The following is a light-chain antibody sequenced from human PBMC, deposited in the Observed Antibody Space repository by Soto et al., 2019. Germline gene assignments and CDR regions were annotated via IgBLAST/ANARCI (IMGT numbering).Light chain of an antibody. Sequence: EIVMTQSPASLSVSPGERATLSCRASQSVSSNLAWYQQKPGQAPRLLIHSASTRATGIPVRFSGSGSGTELTRTSSGVQAEDFSVYYWQQYHHWAPVYTFGQGTKVEIK. CDR1: QSVSSN. CDR3: QQYHHWAPVYT. J-gene: IGKJ2*01. CDR2: SAS. V-gene: IGKV3-15*01.